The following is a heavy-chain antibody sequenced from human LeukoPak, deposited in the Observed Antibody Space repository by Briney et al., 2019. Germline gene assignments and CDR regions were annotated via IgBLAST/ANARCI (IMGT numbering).Heavy chain of an antibody. V-gene: IGHV4-61*02. D-gene: IGHD3-16*01. CDR1: GDSISSGSYY. CDR2: IYSSGSTNGST. CDR3: ARVKHDYVWGSPPTYGFDI. J-gene: IGHJ3*02. Sequence: SETLSLTCTVSGDSISSGSYYWSWIRQPAGKGLEWIGRIYSSGSTNGSTNYNPSLKSLVTISVDTSKNQFSLQLSSVTAADTAVYYCARVKHDYVWGSPPTYGFDIWGQGTMVTVSS.